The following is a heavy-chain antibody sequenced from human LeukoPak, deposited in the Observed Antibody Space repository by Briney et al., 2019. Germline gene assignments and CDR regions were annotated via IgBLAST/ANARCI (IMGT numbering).Heavy chain of an antibody. CDR1: GYTFTSYG. CDR2: ISAYNGNT. Sequence: VASVKVSCKASGYTFTSYGISWVRQAPGQGLEWMGWISAYNGNTNYAQKLQGRVTMTTDTSTSTAYMELRSLRSDDTAVYYCARDEDWPDYRCYFDYWGQGTLVTVSS. CDR3: ARDEDWPDYRCYFDY. V-gene: IGHV1-18*01. J-gene: IGHJ4*02. D-gene: IGHD3-16*02.